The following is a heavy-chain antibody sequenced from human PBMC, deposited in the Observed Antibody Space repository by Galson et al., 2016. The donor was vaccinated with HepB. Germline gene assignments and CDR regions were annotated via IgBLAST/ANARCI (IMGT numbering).Heavy chain of an antibody. CDR2: ISGDGTYT. J-gene: IGHJ4*02. Sequence: LRLSCAASGFTFSNYWMHWVRQAPGKGLVWVSRISGDGTYTNYADAVKGRVTISRDNAKNTLYLQMNSLRAEDTAVYYCARGGGSYGGYWGQGTLVSVSS. CDR3: ARGGGSYGGY. CDR1: GFTFSNYW. V-gene: IGHV3-74*01. D-gene: IGHD1-26*01.